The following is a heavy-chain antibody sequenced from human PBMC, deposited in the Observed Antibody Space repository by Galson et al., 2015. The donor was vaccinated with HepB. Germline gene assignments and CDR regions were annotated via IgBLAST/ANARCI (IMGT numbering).Heavy chain of an antibody. Sequence: SVKVSCKASGYTFSTYGLTWVRQAPGQGLEWMGWISAETGNTNSAQNLQGSVTMTTDTSTSIAYMELRSLRYDDTAVYYWARAHQAEMYYDDRSAPVDYWGQGTLVTVSS. CDR1: GYTFSTYG. CDR2: ISAETGNT. V-gene: IGHV1-18*01. CDR3: ARAHQAEMYYDDRSAPVDY. D-gene: IGHD3-22*01. J-gene: IGHJ4*02.